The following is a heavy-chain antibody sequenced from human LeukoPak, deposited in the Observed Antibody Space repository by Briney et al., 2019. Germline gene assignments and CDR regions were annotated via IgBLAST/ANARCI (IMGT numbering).Heavy chain of an antibody. CDR1: GFTFSSYA. J-gene: IGHJ3*02. Sequence: GGSLRLSCAASGFTFSSYAMSWVRQAPGKGLEWASAIIGSGGSTYYADSVKGRFTISRDNSKNTLYLQMNSLRAEDTAVYYCAKDPGSGSYYLDAFDIWGQGTMVTVSS. V-gene: IGHV3-23*01. D-gene: IGHD1-26*01. CDR2: IIGSGGST. CDR3: AKDPGSGSYYLDAFDI.